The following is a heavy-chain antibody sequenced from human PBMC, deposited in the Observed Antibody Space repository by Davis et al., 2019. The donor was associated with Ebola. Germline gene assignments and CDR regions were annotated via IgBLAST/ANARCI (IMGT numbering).Heavy chain of an antibody. V-gene: IGHV3-33*01. J-gene: IGHJ6*04. Sequence: GGSLRLSCAASGFTFSNYGIHWVRQAPGRGLEWVTVIWYDGVTKFYADSVKGRFTISRDNGKNTLYLQMNSLRAGDTAVYYCAREGQYYDTSGYHYYGMDVWGKGTTVTVSS. D-gene: IGHD3-22*01. CDR2: IWYDGVTK. CDR1: GFTFSNYG. CDR3: AREGQYYDTSGYHYYGMDV.